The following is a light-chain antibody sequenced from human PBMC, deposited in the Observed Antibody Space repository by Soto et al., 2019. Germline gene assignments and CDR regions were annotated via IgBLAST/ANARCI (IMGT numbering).Light chain of an antibody. CDR2: QVS. Sequence: DVVLTQSPLSMSVTLGQPASISSGSSRSLVHSDGNIYLIWFQQRPGQSPRRLIYQVSNRDSGVPNRFSGSGSVTDFTLKISRVEAEDVGVYYCLQATHWPHTFGQGTKVDIK. CDR1: RSLVHSDGNIY. V-gene: IGKV2-30*02. J-gene: IGKJ2*01. CDR3: LQATHWPHT.